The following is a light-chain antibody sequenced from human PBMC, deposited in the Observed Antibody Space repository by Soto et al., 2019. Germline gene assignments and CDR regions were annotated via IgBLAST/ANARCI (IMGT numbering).Light chain of an antibody. V-gene: IGKV1-5*03. Sequence: DIQMTQSPSTLSASVGDRVTITCRASQSISSWLAWYQQKPGKAPKLLIYKAYSLESGVPSRFSGSGSGTEFTLTISSLQPDDFATYYCQQYNSYTLTFGGGTKVDIK. CDR2: KAY. J-gene: IGKJ4*01. CDR1: QSISSW. CDR3: QQYNSYTLT.